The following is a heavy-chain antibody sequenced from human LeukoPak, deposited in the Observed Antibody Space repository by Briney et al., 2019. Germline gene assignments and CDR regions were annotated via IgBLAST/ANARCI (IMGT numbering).Heavy chain of an antibody. J-gene: IGHJ5*02. CDR1: GFTFSGSA. CDR3: TSSHYSSGS. V-gene: IGHV3-73*01. CDR2: IRSKANRYAT. Sequence: HPGGSLRLSCAASGFTFSGSAMHWVRQASGKGLEWVGRIRSKANRYATAYAASVKGRFTISRDDSKNTAYLQMNSLKTEDTAVYYCTSSHYSSGSWGQGTLVTVSS. D-gene: IGHD6-19*01.